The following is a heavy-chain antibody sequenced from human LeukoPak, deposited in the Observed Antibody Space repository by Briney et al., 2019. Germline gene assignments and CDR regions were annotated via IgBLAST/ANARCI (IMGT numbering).Heavy chain of an antibody. CDR2: IYYSGST. Sequence: PSETLSLTCTVSGGSISSYYWSWIRQPPGKGLEWIGYIYYSGSTNYNPSLKSRVTISVDTSKNQFSLKLSSVTAADTAVYYCVREESGVGVIAFDIWGQGTMVTVSS. J-gene: IGHJ3*02. CDR1: GGSISSYY. CDR3: VREESGVGVIAFDI. D-gene: IGHD3-10*01. V-gene: IGHV4-59*01.